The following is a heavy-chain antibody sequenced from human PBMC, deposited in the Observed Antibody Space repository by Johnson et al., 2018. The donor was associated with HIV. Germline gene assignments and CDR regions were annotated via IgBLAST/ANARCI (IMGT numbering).Heavy chain of an antibody. D-gene: IGHD6-25*01. J-gene: IGHJ3*02. CDR2: IGTAGDT. V-gene: IGHV3-13*01. Sequence: VQLVESGGGLVQPGGSLRLSCAASGFTFSSYAMSWVRQAPGKGLEWVSAIGTAGDTYYPGSVKGRFTISRENAKNSLYLQMNSLRAEDTAVYYCAKDSATDPFDIWGQGTMVTVSS. CDR1: GFTFSSYA. CDR3: AKDSATDPFDI.